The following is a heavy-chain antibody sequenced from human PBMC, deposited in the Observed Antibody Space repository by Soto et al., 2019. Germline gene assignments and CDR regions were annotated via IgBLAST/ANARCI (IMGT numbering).Heavy chain of an antibody. V-gene: IGHV4-34*01. CDR2: INHSGST. D-gene: IGHD3-16*02. Sequence: SETLSLTCAFYGGSFSGYYWSWIRQPPGKGLEWIGEINHSGSTNYNPSLKSRVTISVDTSKNQFSLKLSSVTAADTAVCDCARKGGFIPPRTFDYWGQGTLVTVSS. CDR3: ARKGGFIPPRTFDY. CDR1: GGSFSGYY. J-gene: IGHJ4*02.